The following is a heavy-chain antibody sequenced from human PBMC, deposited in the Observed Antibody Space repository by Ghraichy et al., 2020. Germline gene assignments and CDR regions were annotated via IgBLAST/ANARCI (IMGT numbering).Heavy chain of an antibody. CDR3: TRDGPPYGFWSGVQARDAFDI. J-gene: IGHJ3*02. CDR1: GFSFSDYS. Sequence: GESLNISCVDPGFSFSDYSMSWIRQAPGKGLEWVSYIGSSGIGIYYAASVKSRFTISRDNTKKALFLQMKSLRVEDTAVYYCTRDGPPYGFWSGVQARDAFDIWGQGTLVTVSS. D-gene: IGHD3-3*01. CDR2: IGSSGIGI. V-gene: IGHV3-11*01.